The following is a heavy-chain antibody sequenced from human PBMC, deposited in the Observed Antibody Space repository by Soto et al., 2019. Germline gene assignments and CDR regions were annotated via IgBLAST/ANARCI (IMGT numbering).Heavy chain of an antibody. CDR1: GFPFSNYA. V-gene: IGHV3-23*01. D-gene: IGHD3-16*02. Sequence: EVELLESGGAFIQPGGSLRLSYAASGFPFSNYAMAWVRQASGKGLEWVSGISGNSGHAFYADAVKGRFTSSRDNSRNTLYLQMESLRAEHTATYYCARAPSEYIWGSYLRYFEYWGQGTLVAVSS. CDR2: ISGNSGHA. J-gene: IGHJ4*02. CDR3: ARAPSEYIWGSYLRYFEY.